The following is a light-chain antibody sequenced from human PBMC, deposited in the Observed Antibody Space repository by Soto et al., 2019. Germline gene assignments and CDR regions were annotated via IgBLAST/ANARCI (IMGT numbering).Light chain of an antibody. Sequence: QSALTQPPSVSGSPGQSVTISCTGTSSDVGFFNYVSWYQHHPGKVPKFLIYEVNKGPSGVPDRFSGSKSGNTASLTVSGLHPEDEAEYFCSSFVDGTSYVFGTGTRSPS. V-gene: IGLV2-8*01. CDR3: SSFVDGTSYV. CDR2: EVN. J-gene: IGLJ1*01. CDR1: SSDVGFFNY.